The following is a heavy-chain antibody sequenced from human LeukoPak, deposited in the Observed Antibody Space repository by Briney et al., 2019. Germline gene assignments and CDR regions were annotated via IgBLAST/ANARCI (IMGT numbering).Heavy chain of an antibody. J-gene: IGHJ4*02. CDR2: ISGSGGST. CDR1: GFRVSDYY. D-gene: IGHD2-15*01. V-gene: IGHV3-23*01. CDR3: AFVGAAGDYDY. Sequence: PGGSLRLSCAVSGFRVSDYYMSWVRQAPGKGLEWVSAISGSGGSTYYADSVKGRFTISRDNSKNTLYLQMNSLRAEDTAVYYCAFVGAAGDYDYWGQGTLVTVSS.